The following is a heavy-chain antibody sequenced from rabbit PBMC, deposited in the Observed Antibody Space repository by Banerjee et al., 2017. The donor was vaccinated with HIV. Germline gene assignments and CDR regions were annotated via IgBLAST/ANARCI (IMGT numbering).Heavy chain of an antibody. D-gene: IGHD8-1*01. CDR3: VRAGVYAGSSSYTGFDFNL. J-gene: IGHJ4*01. V-gene: IGHV1S43*01. CDR2: IYTTSGST. Sequence: QEQLKETGGGLVQPEGSLTLSCKASGFDLTNDYMTWVRQAPGRGLELIACIYTTSGSTWYASWVNGRFTISRSTSLNTVDLQMTSLTAADTATYFCVRAGVYAGSSSYTGFDFNLWGQGTLVTVS. CDR1: GFDLTNDY.